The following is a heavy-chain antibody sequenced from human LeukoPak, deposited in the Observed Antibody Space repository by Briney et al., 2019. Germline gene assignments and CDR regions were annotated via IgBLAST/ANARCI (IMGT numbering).Heavy chain of an antibody. CDR1: GFTFSSYW. J-gene: IGHJ6*02. CDR3: ARDLVVVVPAAIRRYYYYGMDV. CDR2: IKQDGSEK. V-gene: IGHV3-7*01. Sequence: GGSLRLSCAASGFTFSSYWMSWVRQAPGKGLEWVANIKQDGSEKYYVDSVKGRFTISRDNAKNSLYLQMNSLRAEDTAVYYCARDLVVVVPAAIRRYYYYGMDVWGQGTTVTVSS. D-gene: IGHD2-2*02.